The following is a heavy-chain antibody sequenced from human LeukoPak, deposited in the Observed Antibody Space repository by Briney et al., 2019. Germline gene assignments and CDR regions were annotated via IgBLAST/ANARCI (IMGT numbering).Heavy chain of an antibody. V-gene: IGHV3-21*01. CDR3: ARVGSGYDQMYYFDY. CDR1: GFTFSSYA. J-gene: IGHJ4*02. CDR2: ISSSSSYI. D-gene: IGHD5-12*01. Sequence: GGTLRLSCAASGFTFSSYAMNWVRQAPGKGLEWVSSISSSSSYIYYADSVKGRFTISRDNAKNSLYLQMNSLRAEDTAVYYCARVGSGYDQMYYFDYWGQGTLVTVSS.